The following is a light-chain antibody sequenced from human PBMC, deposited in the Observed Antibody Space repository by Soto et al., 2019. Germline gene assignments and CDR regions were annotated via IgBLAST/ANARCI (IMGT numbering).Light chain of an antibody. CDR3: QQYVTHFWT. J-gene: IGKJ1*01. CDR1: QSISSS. V-gene: IGKV1-5*03. Sequence: DIQMTQSPSTLSASVGDRVTVTCRASQSISSSLSWFQQKPGKSPKLLMYHVSRLNSAVSSRFIGSGSGTAFTLPIISLQPDDFAAYYCQQYVTHFWTFGQGTKVEIK. CDR2: HVS.